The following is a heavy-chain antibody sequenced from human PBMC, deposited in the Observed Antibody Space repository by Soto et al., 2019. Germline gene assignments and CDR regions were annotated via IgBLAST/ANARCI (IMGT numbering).Heavy chain of an antibody. D-gene: IGHD3-3*01. CDR3: ARGLQDFWSGYYNWFDP. Sequence: SETLSLTCAVYGGSFSGYYWSWIRQPPGKGLEWIGEINHSGSTNYNPSLKSRVTISVDTSKNQFSLKLSSVTAADTAVYYCARGLQDFWSGYYNWFDPWGQGTLVTVSS. CDR1: GGSFSGYY. V-gene: IGHV4-34*01. CDR2: INHSGST. J-gene: IGHJ5*02.